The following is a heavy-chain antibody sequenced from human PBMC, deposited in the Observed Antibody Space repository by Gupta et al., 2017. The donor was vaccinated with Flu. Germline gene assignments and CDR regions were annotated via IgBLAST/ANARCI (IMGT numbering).Heavy chain of an antibody. D-gene: IGHD4-17*01. Sequence: QVTLKESGPALVKPTQTLTLTCTFSGFSLSTNGMRVNWIRQPPGKALEWLARIDWDDDKFYSTSLRTRLTIAKDNSKNQVVLRMNNMDTVDTATYYGARIYGDYAGNAFDIWGQGTMVTVSS. CDR3: ARIYGDYAGNAFDI. CDR1: GFSLSTNGMR. J-gene: IGHJ3*02. CDR2: IDWDDDK. V-gene: IGHV2-70*04.